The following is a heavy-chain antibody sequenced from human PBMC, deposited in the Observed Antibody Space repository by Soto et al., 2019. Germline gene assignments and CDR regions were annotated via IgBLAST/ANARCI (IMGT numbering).Heavy chain of an antibody. D-gene: IGHD3-22*01. CDR1: GGTFNKYA. CDR2: ITPLFGTP. CDR3: ARQFDYDTSGYYYAY. J-gene: IGHJ4*02. Sequence: VKVSCKASGGTFNKYAIDWVRQAPGQGLEWMGGITPLFGTPNYAQRFQGRVTISADEVTSTAYMELRSLRSDDAGVYYCARQFDYDTSGYYYAYWGQGTLVTVSS. V-gene: IGHV1-69*01.